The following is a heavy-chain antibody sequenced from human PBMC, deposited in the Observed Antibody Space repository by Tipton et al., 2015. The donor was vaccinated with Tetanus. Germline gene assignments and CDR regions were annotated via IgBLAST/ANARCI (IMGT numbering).Heavy chain of an antibody. CDR3: ARVGCSGGSCYPTVRAFDI. D-gene: IGHD2-15*01. CDR1: GYFISSGYY. Sequence: TLSLTCGVSGYFISSGYYWGWIRQPPGKGLEWIGNIYHSGSTYYNPSLKSRVTISVDTSQNHFSLGLSSVTAADTAVYYCARVGCSGGSCYPTVRAFDIWGQGTMVTVSS. CDR2: IYHSGST. V-gene: IGHV4-38-2*01. J-gene: IGHJ3*02.